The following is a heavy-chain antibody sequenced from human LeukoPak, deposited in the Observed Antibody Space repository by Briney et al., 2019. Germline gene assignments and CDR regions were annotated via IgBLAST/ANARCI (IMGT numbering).Heavy chain of an antibody. D-gene: IGHD3-3*01. CDR1: GFAFSNFA. CDR3: AKMEGQRLYDYCMDV. CDR2: MSGRGYYT. J-gene: IGHJ6*03. V-gene: IGHV3-23*01. Sequence: GGSLRLPCAASGFAFSNFAMRGVRRAPGKGLEWVTAMSGRGYYTYYVESVKGRFTISRDNSKNTLYLHMNSLRADDTAVYYCAKMEGQRLYDYCMDVWGRGTTVTVSS.